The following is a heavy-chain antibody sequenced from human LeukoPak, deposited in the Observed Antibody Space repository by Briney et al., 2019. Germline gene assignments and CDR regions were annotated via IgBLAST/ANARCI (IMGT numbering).Heavy chain of an antibody. CDR1: GYTFINYY. Sequence: VASVKVSCKASGYTFINYYLHWVRQAPRQGPEWLGIINPSGSTNYAQKFEGRVTMTSDMSTSTVYMELNSLTSEDTAVYYCARDVAPRPGPVHCFDYWGQGTLVTVSS. D-gene: IGHD6-6*01. V-gene: IGHV1-46*01. J-gene: IGHJ4*02. CDR3: ARDVAPRPGPVHCFDY. CDR2: INPSGST.